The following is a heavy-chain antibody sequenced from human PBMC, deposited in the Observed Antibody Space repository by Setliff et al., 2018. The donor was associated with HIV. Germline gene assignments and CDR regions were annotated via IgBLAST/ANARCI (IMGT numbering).Heavy chain of an antibody. CDR2: IYPGDSDT. CDR3: ARQIEGAAGSIYGDYLYYFDY. D-gene: IGHD4-17*01. V-gene: IGHV5-51*01. Sequence: PGESLKISCKGSGYSFTSYWIGWVRQMPGKGLEWMGIIYPGDSDTRYSPSFQGQVTISADKSISTAYLQWSSLKASDTAMYYCARQIEGAAGSIYGDYLYYFDYWGQGTLVTVSS. CDR1: GYSFTSYW. J-gene: IGHJ4*02.